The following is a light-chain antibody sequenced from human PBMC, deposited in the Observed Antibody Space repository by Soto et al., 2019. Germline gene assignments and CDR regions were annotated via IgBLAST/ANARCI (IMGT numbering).Light chain of an antibody. CDR3: QQYNSYPYT. CDR1: QSISSW. V-gene: IGKV1-5*01. CDR2: DAS. Sequence: DIQMTQSPSTLSASVGDRVTITCRASQSISSWLTWYQQKPGRAPKLLIYDASSLESGVPSRFCGSRSGTEVSLTISSLQPDDFATYYCQQYNSYPYTFGQGTKLEIK. J-gene: IGKJ2*01.